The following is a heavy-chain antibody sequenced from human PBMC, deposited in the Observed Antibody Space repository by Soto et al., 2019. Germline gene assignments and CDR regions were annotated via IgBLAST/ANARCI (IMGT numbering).Heavy chain of an antibody. J-gene: IGHJ6*03. CDR2: ISSSSNTI. CDR1: EFTFSSYS. V-gene: IGHV3-48*01. CDR3: ARGETFPEYYYYYYMDV. Sequence: GGSLRLSCAASEFTFSSYSMNWVRQAPGKGLEWVSYISSSSNTIYYADSVKGRFTISRDNAKNSLYLQMNSLRAEDTAVYYCARGETFPEYYYYYYMDVWGKGTTVTVSS.